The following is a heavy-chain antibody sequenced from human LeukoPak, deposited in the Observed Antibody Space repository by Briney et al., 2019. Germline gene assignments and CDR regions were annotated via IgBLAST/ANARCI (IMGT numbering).Heavy chain of an antibody. D-gene: IGHD3-22*01. CDR3: ARGRRDSSGYLDAFDI. J-gene: IGHJ3*02. CDR2: ISAYNGNT. Sequence: ASVKVSCKASGYAFTDYYMHWVRQAPGQGLEWMGWISAYNGNTNYAQKLQGRVTMTTDTSTSIAYMELRSLRSDDTAVYYCARGRRDSSGYLDAFDIWGQGTMVTVSS. CDR1: GYAFTDYY. V-gene: IGHV1-18*04.